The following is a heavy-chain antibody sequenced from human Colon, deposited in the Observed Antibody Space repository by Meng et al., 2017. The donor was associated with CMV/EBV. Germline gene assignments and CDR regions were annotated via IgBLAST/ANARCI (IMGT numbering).Heavy chain of an antibody. J-gene: IGHJ6*02. V-gene: IGHV3-30*02. CDR3: ARDYSEMATAGYYYGMDV. CDR1: GFTFNSYG. D-gene: IGHD5-24*01. CDR2: TRYDENDK. Sequence: GGSLRLSCAASGFTFNSYGMHWVRQAPGKGLDWVAFTRYDENDKYYADSVKGRFTISRDNSKNTLYLQMNSLRAEDTAVYYCARDYSEMATAGYYYGMDVWGQGTTVTVSS.